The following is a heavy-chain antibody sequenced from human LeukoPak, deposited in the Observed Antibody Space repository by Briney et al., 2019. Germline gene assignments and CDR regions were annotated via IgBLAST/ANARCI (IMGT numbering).Heavy chain of an antibody. CDR1: GFTFSSYG. V-gene: IGHV3-33*06. CDR2: IWYNGSNK. D-gene: IGHD5-18*01. Sequence: HPGGSLRLSCAASGFTFSSYGMHWVRQAPGKGLEWVAVIWYNGSNKYYADSVKGRFTISRDNSKNTLYLQMNSLRAEDTAVYYCAKDKGYGYNPYYYYGMDVWGQGTTVTVPS. J-gene: IGHJ6*02. CDR3: AKDKGYGYNPYYYYGMDV.